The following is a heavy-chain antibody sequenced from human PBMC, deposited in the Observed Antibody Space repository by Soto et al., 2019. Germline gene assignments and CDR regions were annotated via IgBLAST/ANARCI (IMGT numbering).Heavy chain of an antibody. CDR2: INPSGGST. CDR3: ARGHVDIVATYSAPYYSYYGMDV. J-gene: IGHJ6*02. D-gene: IGHD5-12*01. Sequence: ASVKVSCKASGYTFTSYYMHWVRQAPGQGLEWMGIINPSGGSTSYAQKFQGRVTMTRDTSTSTVYMELSSLRSEDTAVYYCARGHVDIVATYSAPYYSYYGMDVWGQGTTVTVSS. V-gene: IGHV1-46*01. CDR1: GYTFTSYY.